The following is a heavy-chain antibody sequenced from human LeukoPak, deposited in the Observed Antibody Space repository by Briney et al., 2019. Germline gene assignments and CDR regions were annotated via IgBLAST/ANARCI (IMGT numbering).Heavy chain of an antibody. CDR2: IWSDGSNK. Sequence: PGGSLRLSCAASGFTFSSYGMHWVRQAPGKGLDPVAVIWSDGSNKYHADSVKGRFTISRDNSKNTLYLQMNSLRVEDTAVYYCARGASIAAAGTGEKSNWFDPWGQGTLVTVSS. CDR1: GFTFSSYG. CDR3: ARGASIAAAGTGEKSNWFDP. V-gene: IGHV3-33*01. J-gene: IGHJ5*02. D-gene: IGHD6-13*01.